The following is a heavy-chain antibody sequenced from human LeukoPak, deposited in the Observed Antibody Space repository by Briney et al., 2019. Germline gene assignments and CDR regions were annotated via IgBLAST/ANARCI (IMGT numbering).Heavy chain of an antibody. CDR1: GGSFSDYF. Sequence: SEILSLMCSVYGGSFSDYFWGWIRQPPGKGLEWIGEIDDGGNTNYNPSLMSRVIVAMEKSKKQFSLVMRSVTAADTAVYYCARFSKITWGDWGDAFDVWGQGAMVIVSS. D-gene: IGHD2-21*02. CDR3: ARFSKITWGDWGDAFDV. CDR2: IDDGGNT. J-gene: IGHJ3*01. V-gene: IGHV4-34*01.